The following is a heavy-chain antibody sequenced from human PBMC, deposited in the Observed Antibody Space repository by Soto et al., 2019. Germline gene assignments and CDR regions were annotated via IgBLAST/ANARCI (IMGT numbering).Heavy chain of an antibody. CDR1: GGTVSSNY. V-gene: IGHV3-66*04. CDR2: IYSGGST. J-gene: IGHJ4*02. Sequence: PGGSLRLSCAASGGTVSSNYMSWVRQAKGKGLEWVSVIYSGGSTYYADSVKGRFTISRDNSKNTLYLQMNSLRAEDTAVYYCARHGYNYGGGYFDYWGQGTLVTVSS. CDR3: ARHGYNYGGGYFDY. D-gene: IGHD5-18*01.